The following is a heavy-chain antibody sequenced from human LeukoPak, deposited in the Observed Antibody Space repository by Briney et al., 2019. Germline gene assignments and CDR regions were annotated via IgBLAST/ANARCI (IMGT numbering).Heavy chain of an antibody. CDR3: ARSSAYNWFDP. Sequence: SETLSLTCAVYGGSLSGYYWSRIRQPPGKGLEWIGEINHSGSTNYNPSLKSRVTISVDTSKNQFSLKLSSVTAADTAVYYCARSSAYNWFDPWGQGTLVTVSS. J-gene: IGHJ5*02. D-gene: IGHD2-2*01. V-gene: IGHV4-34*01. CDR2: INHSGST. CDR1: GGSLSGYY.